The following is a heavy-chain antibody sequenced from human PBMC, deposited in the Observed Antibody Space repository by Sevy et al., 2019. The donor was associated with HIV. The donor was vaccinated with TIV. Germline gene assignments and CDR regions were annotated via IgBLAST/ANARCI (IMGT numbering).Heavy chain of an antibody. Sequence: GWSLRLSCAASGFTFSGSAMHWVRQASGKGLEWVGRIRNKANSYATAYAASVKGRFTISRDDSKNTAYLQMNSLKTEDTAVYYCTRIQYSSGWYSSHYMDVWGKGTTVTVSS. V-gene: IGHV3-73*01. J-gene: IGHJ6*03. CDR3: TRIQYSSGWYSSHYMDV. D-gene: IGHD6-19*01. CDR1: GFTFSGSA. CDR2: IRNKANSYAT.